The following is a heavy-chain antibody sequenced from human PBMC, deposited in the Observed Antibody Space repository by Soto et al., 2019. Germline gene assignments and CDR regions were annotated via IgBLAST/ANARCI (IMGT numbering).Heavy chain of an antibody. J-gene: IGHJ3*02. CDR1: GDSSSGGIFY. D-gene: IGHD3-10*01. V-gene: IGHV4-39*01. CDR3: ARQRAWYGEWAFDI. Sequence: QLQESGPGLVKPSETMSLTCTVSGDSSSGGIFYWGWMRQLAGKGLEWIGSINYSGHTYHNPSLTSRVTISVDPSRNQFSLDLTSVTAADTAVYYCARQRAWYGEWAFDIWGQGTMVTVSS. CDR2: INYSGHT.